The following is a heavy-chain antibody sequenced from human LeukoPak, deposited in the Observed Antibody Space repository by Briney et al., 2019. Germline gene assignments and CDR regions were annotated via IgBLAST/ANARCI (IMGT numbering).Heavy chain of an antibody. J-gene: IGHJ4*02. D-gene: IGHD3-22*01. V-gene: IGHV1-18*01. Sequence: ASVKVSCKASGYTFTSYGITWVRQAPGQGLEWMGWISAYNGNTNYAQKFQGRVTMTRDTSTSTAYMELSSLRSEDTAVYYCAREFKYYYDSSGYSRDYWGQGTLVTVSS. CDR1: GYTFTSYG. CDR3: AREFKYYYDSSGYSRDY. CDR2: ISAYNGNT.